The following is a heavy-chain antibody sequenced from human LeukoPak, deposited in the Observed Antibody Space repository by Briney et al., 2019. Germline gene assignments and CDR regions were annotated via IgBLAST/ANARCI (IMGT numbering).Heavy chain of an antibody. J-gene: IGHJ4*02. V-gene: IGHV1-2*02. CDR2: INPNSGGT. D-gene: IGHD2-2*01. CDR1: GYTFTGYY. CDR3: ARDEGRYCSSTSCLHFDY. Sequence: ASVKVSCKASGYTFTGYYMHWVRQAPGQGLEWIGWINPNSGGTNYAQKFQGRVTMTRDTSISTAYMELSRLRSDDTAVYYCARDEGRYCSSTSCLHFDYWGQGTLVTVSS.